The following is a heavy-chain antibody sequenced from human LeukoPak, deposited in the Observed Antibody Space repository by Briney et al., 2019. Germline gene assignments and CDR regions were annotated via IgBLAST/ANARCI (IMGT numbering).Heavy chain of an antibody. J-gene: IGHJ3*02. CDR1: GFTFSTFA. V-gene: IGHV3-23*01. D-gene: IGHD6-13*01. CDR3: ARDEGLLAVAGFWVSAFDI. Sequence: GGSLRLSCAASGFTFSTFAMIWVRQPPGKGLEWVSSIFPSGGEIHYADSVRGRFTISRDNSKSTLSLQMNSLRAEDTAVYYCARDEGLLAVAGFWVSAFDIWGQGTMVTVSS. CDR2: IFPSGGEI.